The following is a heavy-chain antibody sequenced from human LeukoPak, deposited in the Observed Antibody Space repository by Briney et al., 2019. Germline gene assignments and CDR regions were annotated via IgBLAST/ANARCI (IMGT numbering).Heavy chain of an antibody. CDR1: GFTFSRYA. CDR2: ISGSGGST. D-gene: IGHD6-19*01. V-gene: IGHV3-23*01. Sequence: GGSLRLSCAASGFTFSRYAMSWVRQAPRKGLEWVSGISGSGGSTYYADSVKGRFTISRDNSKNTLYLQVNSLRAEDTAVYYCARRRSSGWYVDYWGQGTLVTVSS. CDR3: ARRRSSGWYVDY. J-gene: IGHJ4*02.